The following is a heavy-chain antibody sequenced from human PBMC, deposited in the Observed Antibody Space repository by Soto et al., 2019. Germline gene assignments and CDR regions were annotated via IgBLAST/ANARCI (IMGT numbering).Heavy chain of an antibody. D-gene: IGHD2-8*01. Sequence: SETLSLTCTVSGGSISSSSYYWGRIRQPPGKGLEWIGSIYYSGSTYYNPSLKSRVTISVDTSKNQFSLKLSSVTAADTAVYYCSRLWRYCTNGVCYRAWPNWFDPWGQGTLVTVSS. V-gene: IGHV4-39*01. CDR3: SRLWRYCTNGVCYRAWPNWFDP. CDR2: IYYSGST. CDR1: GGSISSSSYY. J-gene: IGHJ5*02.